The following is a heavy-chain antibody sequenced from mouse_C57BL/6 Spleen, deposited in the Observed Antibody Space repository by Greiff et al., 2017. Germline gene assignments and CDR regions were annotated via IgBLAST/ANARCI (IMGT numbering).Heavy chain of an antibody. CDR1: GYTFTSYW. CDR2: IDPSASYT. J-gene: IGHJ4*01. Sequence: QVQLQQPGAELVMPGASVKLSCKASGYTFTSYWMHWVKQSTGQGLEWIGEIDPSASYTNYNQKFTGKSTLTVDKSSSTAYMPLSSLTSEDSAVYYCARYPYYYGSSFYAMDYWGQGTSVTVSS. D-gene: IGHD1-1*01. V-gene: IGHV1-69*01. CDR3: ARYPYYYGSSFYAMDY.